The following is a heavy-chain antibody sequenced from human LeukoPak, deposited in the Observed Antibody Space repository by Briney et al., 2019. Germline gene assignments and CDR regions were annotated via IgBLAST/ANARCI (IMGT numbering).Heavy chain of an antibody. CDR1: GFTFSSYG. J-gene: IGHJ3*02. V-gene: IGHV3-33*01. D-gene: IGHD1-26*01. CDR3: ARGGVGATGAFDI. Sequence: PGGSLRLSCAASGFTFSSYGMHWVRQAPGKGLEWVAAIWYDGSNKYYADSVKGRFTISRDNSKNTLYLQMNSLRAEDTAVYYCARGGVGATGAFDIWGQGTMVTVSS. CDR2: IWYDGSNK.